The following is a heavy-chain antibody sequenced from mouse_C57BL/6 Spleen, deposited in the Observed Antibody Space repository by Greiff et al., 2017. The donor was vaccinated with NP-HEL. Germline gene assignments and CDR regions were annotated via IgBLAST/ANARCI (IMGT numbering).Heavy chain of an antibody. CDR3: ARCYDGYYSMDY. Sequence: QVQLQQSGAELARPGASVKLSCKASGYTFTSSGISWVKQRTGQGLEWIGEIYPRSGNTYYNEKFKGKATLTADKSSSTAYMELRSLTSEDSAVYFCARCYDGYYSMDYWGQGTSVTVSS. CDR1: GYTFTSSG. J-gene: IGHJ4*01. V-gene: IGHV1-81*01. D-gene: IGHD2-3*01. CDR2: IYPRSGNT.